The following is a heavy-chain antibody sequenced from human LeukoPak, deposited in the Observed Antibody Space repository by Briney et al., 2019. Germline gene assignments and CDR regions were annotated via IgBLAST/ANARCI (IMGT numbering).Heavy chain of an antibody. CDR2: ISSSSSYI. V-gene: IGHV3-21*01. D-gene: IGHD3-10*01. Sequence: PGGSLRLSCAASGFTFSSYSMNWVRQAPGKGLEWVSSISSSSSYIYYADSVKGRFTISRDNAKNSLYLQMNSLRAEDTAVYYCARGSIYYYYGSGSYLVYWGQGTLVTVSS. J-gene: IGHJ4*02. CDR1: GFTFSSYS. CDR3: ARGSIYYYYGSGSYLVY.